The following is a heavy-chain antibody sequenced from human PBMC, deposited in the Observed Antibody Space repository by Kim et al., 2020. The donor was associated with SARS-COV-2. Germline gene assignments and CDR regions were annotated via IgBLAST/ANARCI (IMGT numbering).Heavy chain of an antibody. Sequence: SETLSLTCTVSGGSISSYYWSWIRQPPGKGLEWIGYIHYSGSTNYNPSLKSRVTISVDTSKNQFSLKLSSVTAADTAVYYCARRGPYGDYVEYWGQGTLVTVSS. CDR1: GGSISSYY. CDR2: IHYSGST. J-gene: IGHJ4*02. CDR3: ARRGPYGDYVEY. D-gene: IGHD4-17*01. V-gene: IGHV4-59*08.